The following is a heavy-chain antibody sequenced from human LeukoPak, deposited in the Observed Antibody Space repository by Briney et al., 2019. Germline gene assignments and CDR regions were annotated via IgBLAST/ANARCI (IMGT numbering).Heavy chain of an antibody. CDR3: ARHFVDRSSGYYYPHYFDY. J-gene: IGHJ4*02. D-gene: IGHD3-22*01. CDR2: ISGSGGST. CDR1: GFTFSSDA. Sequence: PGGSLRLSCAASGFTFSSDAMSWVRQAPGKGLEWVSAISGSGGSTYYADSVKGRFTISRDNSKNTLYLQMNSLRAEDMAVYYCARHFVDRSSGYYYPHYFDYWGQGTLVTVSS. V-gene: IGHV3-23*01.